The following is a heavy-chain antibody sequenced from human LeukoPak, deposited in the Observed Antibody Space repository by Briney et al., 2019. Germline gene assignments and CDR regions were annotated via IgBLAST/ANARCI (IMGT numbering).Heavy chain of an antibody. J-gene: IGHJ4*02. CDR3: AKGRQWELPLDY. D-gene: IGHD1-26*01. CDR2: LSIRGDKT. V-gene: IGHV3-23*01. Sequence: GGSLRLSCAASGCTFSSYAMSWVRQAPGKGLEWVSALSIRGDKTYYAGSVKGRFTISRDSAKNTLYLQMNSLRAEDTAVYYCAKGRQWELPLDYWGQGTLVIVSS. CDR1: GCTFSSYA.